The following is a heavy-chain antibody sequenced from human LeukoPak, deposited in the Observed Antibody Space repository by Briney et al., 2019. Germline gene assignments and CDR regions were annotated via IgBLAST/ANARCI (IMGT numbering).Heavy chain of an antibody. V-gene: IGHV1-24*01. CDR2: FDPEDGET. CDR1: GSTLSELS. D-gene: IGHD4-17*01. J-gene: IGHJ4*02. CDR3: ATDLISRTTWIYGDYVRG. Sequence: ASVKVSCKVSGSTLSELSMHWVRQAPGKGLEWMGGFDPEDGETIYAQKFQGRVTMTEDTSTDTAYMELSSLRSEDTAVYYCATDLISRTTWIYGDYVRGWGQGTLVTVSS.